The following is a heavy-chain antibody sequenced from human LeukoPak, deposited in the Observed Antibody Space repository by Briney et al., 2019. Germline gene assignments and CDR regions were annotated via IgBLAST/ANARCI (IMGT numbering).Heavy chain of an antibody. D-gene: IGHD6-13*01. CDR1: GFTVSDNY. V-gene: IGHV3-53*01. Sequence: GGSLRLSCAASGFTVSDNYMSGVRQAPGKGLEWVSVMYSGGDTYYADSVKGRFTFSRDISKNTLYLQMNGLRTEDTAMYYCARDAPQVPAAGVLASWGQGTLVTVSS. J-gene: IGHJ5*02. CDR3: ARDAPQVPAAGVLAS. CDR2: MYSGGDT.